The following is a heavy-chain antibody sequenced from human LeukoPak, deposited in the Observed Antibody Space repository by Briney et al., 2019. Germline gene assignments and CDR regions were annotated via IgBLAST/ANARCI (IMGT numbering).Heavy chain of an antibody. J-gene: IGHJ4*02. CDR2: IIPILGIA. Sequence: ASVKVSCKASGGTFSSYAISWVRQAPGQGLEWVGRIIPILGIANYAQKFQGRVTITADKSTSTAYMELSSLRSEDTAVYYCASSIAVAGTLDGFDYWGQGTLATVSS. V-gene: IGHV1-69*04. D-gene: IGHD6-19*01. CDR3: ASSIAVAGTLDGFDY. CDR1: GGTFSSYA.